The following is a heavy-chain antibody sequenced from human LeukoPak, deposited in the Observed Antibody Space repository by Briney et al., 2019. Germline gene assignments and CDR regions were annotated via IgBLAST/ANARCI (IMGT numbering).Heavy chain of an antibody. V-gene: IGHV3-53*01. CDR2: IYSGGST. J-gene: IGHJ3*02. CDR1: GFTVSSNY. Sequence: GGSLRLSCAASGFTVSSNYMSWVRQAPGKGLEWVSVIYSGGSTYYADSVKGRFTISRDNSKNTLYLQKNSLRAEDTAVYYCARGDFGPDAFDIWGQGTMVTVSS. D-gene: IGHD3-16*01. CDR3: ARGDFGPDAFDI.